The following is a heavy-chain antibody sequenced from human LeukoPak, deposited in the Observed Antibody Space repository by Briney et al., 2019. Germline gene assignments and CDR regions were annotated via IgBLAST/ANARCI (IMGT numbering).Heavy chain of an antibody. V-gene: IGHV3-23*01. D-gene: IGHD3-10*01. CDR3: AKSLYRITMVRGARVNYYMDV. CDR1: GFTFSSYG. J-gene: IGHJ6*03. Sequence: PGGTLRLSCAASGFTFSSYGMSWVRQAPGKGLEWVSAISGSGGSTYYADSVKGRFTISRDNSKNTLYLQMNSLRAEDTAVYYCAKSLYRITMVRGARVNYYMDVWGKGTTVTVSS. CDR2: ISGSGGST.